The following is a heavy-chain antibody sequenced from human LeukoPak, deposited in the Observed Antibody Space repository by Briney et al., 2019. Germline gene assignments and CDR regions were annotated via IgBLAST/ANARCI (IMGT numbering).Heavy chain of an antibody. V-gene: IGHV3-33*01. Sequence: GRSLRLSCAASGFTFSSYGMHWVRQAPGKGLEWVAVTWYDGSNKYYADSVKGRSTISRDNSKNTLYLQMNSLRAEDTAVYYCARGYYYDSSGYRNYYYGMDVWGQGTTVTVSS. D-gene: IGHD3-22*01. CDR3: ARGYYYDSSGYRNYYYGMDV. CDR1: GFTFSSYG. CDR2: TWYDGSNK. J-gene: IGHJ6*02.